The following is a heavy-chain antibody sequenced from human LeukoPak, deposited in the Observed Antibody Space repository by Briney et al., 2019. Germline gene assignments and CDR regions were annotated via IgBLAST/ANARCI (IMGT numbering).Heavy chain of an antibody. CDR3: ASGNSVDY. D-gene: IGHD4-23*01. V-gene: IGHV1-2*02. J-gene: IGHJ4*02. Sequence: ASVKVSCKASGGTFSSYAISWVRQAPGQGLGWMGWINPRSGGRDYAQKFQGRVTMTRDTSISTAYMELSRLRSDDTAIYYCASGNSVDYWGQGTLVTVSS. CDR2: INPRSGGR. CDR1: GGTFSSYA.